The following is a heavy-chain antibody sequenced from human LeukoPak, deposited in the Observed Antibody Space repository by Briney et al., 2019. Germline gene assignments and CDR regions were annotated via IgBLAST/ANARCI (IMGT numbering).Heavy chain of an antibody. D-gene: IGHD3-10*01. CDR1: GGSISTNDYY. CDR2: INYSGTT. Sequence: PSETLSLTCTVSGGSISTNDYYWGWIRQPPGKGLEWIGSINYSGTTYYNPSLKSRVTISVDTPKNQFSLKLSSVTAADTAVYYCAKHYMGSFYNHGLDFWGQGTLVTVSS. CDR3: AKHYMGSFYNHGLDF. J-gene: IGHJ4*02. V-gene: IGHV4-39*01.